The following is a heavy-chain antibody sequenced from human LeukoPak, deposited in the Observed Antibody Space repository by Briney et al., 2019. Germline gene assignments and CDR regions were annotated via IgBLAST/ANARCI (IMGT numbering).Heavy chain of an antibody. V-gene: IGHV3-73*01. CDR1: GFTFSGSA. Sequence: GGSLRLSCAASGFTFSGSAMHWVRQASGKGLEWVGRIRSKANSYATAYAASVKGRFTISRDDSKNTAYLQMNSLKTEDTAVYYCTRSRKGGLWGTYYFDYWGQGTLVTVSS. D-gene: IGHD3-16*01. CDR2: IRSKANSYAT. CDR3: TRSRKGGLWGTYYFDY. J-gene: IGHJ4*02.